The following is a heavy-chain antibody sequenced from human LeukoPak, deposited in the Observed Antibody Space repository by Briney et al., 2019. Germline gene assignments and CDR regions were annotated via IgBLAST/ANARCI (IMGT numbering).Heavy chain of an antibody. Sequence: PGGSLRLSCATSGFTFSSYGFHWVRQAPIKGLEWVAVIWYDGSKKYYADSVKGRFTISRDDSKNTVYLQMDSLRAEDTAMYYCARGRGLGVVSPYFDYWGQGTLVTVSS. J-gene: IGHJ4*02. V-gene: IGHV3-33*01. CDR1: GFTFSSYG. D-gene: IGHD3-3*01. CDR3: ARGRGLGVVSPYFDY. CDR2: IWYDGSKK.